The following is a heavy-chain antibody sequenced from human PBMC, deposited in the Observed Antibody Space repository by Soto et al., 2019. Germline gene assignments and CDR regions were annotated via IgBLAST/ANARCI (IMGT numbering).Heavy chain of an antibody. CDR3: ARDRVVATWDYYYYGMDV. CDR1: GYTFTSYG. J-gene: IGHJ6*02. Sequence: QVQLVQSGAEVKKPGASVKVSCKASGYTFTSYGISWVRQAPGQGLEWMGWISAYNGNTNYAQKLQGRVTMTTDTSTSTACMELRSLRSDDTAVYYCARDRVVATWDYYYYGMDVWGQGTTVTVSS. V-gene: IGHV1-18*04. D-gene: IGHD5-12*01. CDR2: ISAYNGNT.